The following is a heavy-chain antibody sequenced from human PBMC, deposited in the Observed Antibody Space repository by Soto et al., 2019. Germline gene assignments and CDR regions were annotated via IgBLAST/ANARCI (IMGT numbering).Heavy chain of an antibody. Sequence: GGSLRLSCAASGFTFSSYAMSWVRQAPGKGLEWVSAISGSGGSTYYADSVKGRFTISRDNSKNTLYLQMNSLRAEDTAVYYCATRRNCSSTSCVFDYWGQGTQVTVSS. CDR3: ATRRNCSSTSCVFDY. D-gene: IGHD2-2*01. J-gene: IGHJ4*02. CDR2: ISGSGGST. V-gene: IGHV3-23*01. CDR1: GFTFSSYA.